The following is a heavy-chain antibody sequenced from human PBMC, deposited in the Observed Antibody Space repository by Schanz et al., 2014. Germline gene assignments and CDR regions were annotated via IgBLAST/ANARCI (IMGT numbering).Heavy chain of an antibody. V-gene: IGHV1-69*10. J-gene: IGHJ6*02. CDR2: IIPILDKT. CDR1: GYSFTDYA. D-gene: IGHD3-9*01. Sequence: QVQLVQSGVEVKRPGASVRVSCKASGYSFTDYAIHWVRQAPGQGLEWMGWIIPILDKTNYAQKFQGRVTMTADKSTSTVYMEVSGLRSEDTAVYYCAKVDRTRYYAMDVWGQGTTXTVSS. CDR3: AKVDRTRYYAMDV.